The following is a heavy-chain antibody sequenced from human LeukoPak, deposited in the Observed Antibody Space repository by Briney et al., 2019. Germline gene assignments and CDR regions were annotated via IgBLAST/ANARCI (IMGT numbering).Heavy chain of an antibody. CDR2: ISGSGGST. Sequence: GGSLRLSCAASGFTLSSYAMSWVRQAPGKGLEWVSAISGSGGSTYYADSVKGRFTISRDNSKNTLYLQMNSLRAEDTAVYYCAKDPLYYDSSGYYPSWYFDYWGQGTLVTVSS. D-gene: IGHD3-22*01. V-gene: IGHV3-23*01. CDR1: GFTLSSYA. J-gene: IGHJ4*02. CDR3: AKDPLYYDSSGYYPSWYFDY.